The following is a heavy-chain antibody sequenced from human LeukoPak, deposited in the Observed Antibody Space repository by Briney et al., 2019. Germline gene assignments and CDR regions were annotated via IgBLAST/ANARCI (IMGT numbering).Heavy chain of an antibody. CDR1: GFTFSSYA. CDR3: AKYLSPQGSSNPFDY. V-gene: IGHV3-23*01. Sequence: PGGSLRLSCAASGFTFSSYAMSWVRQAPGKGLEWVSAISGSGGSTYYADSVKGRFTISRDNSKNTLYLQMNSLRAEDTAVYYCAKYLSPQGSSNPFDYWGQGTLVTVSS. D-gene: IGHD6-6*01. CDR2: ISGSGGST. J-gene: IGHJ4*02.